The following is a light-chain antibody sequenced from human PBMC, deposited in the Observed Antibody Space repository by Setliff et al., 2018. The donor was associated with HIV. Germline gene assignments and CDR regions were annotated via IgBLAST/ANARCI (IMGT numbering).Light chain of an antibody. V-gene: IGLV2-11*01. J-gene: IGLJ1*01. CDR3: SSYSGSRTFYV. CDR1: SFDIGGPHY. CDR2: DVY. Sequence: QSALTQPRSVSGSPGQSVTISCAGSSFDIGGPHYVSWYQHHRGEAPRLLIYDVYKRPSGVPDRFSGSKSVNTASLTISGLLPEDEADYCCSSYSGSRTFYVFGTGTKVTVL.